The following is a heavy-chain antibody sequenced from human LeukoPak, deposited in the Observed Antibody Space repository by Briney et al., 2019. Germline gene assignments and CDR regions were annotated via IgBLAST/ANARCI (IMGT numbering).Heavy chain of an antibody. Sequence: ASVKVSCKASGYTFTSYYMHWVRQAPGQGLEWMGWINPNSGDTKYAQKFQGRVTMTRDTSINTVYMELSRLRSDDTAVYYCARDPPQGAATFPPTDYWGQGTLVTVSS. J-gene: IGHJ4*02. D-gene: IGHD1-26*01. CDR2: INPNSGDT. CDR1: GYTFTSYY. CDR3: ARDPPQGAATFPPTDY. V-gene: IGHV1-2*02.